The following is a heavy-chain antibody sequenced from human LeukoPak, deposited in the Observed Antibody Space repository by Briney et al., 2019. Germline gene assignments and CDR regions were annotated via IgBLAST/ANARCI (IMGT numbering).Heavy chain of an antibody. CDR1: GFTLRDYW. V-gene: IGHV3-23*01. Sequence: GGSLRLSCAASGFTLRDYWMHWVRQAPGKGLEWVSAISGSGGSTYYADSVKGRFTISRDNSKNTLYLQMNSLRAEDTAVYYCAKDSGDSSGWSNFDYWGQGTLVTVSS. J-gene: IGHJ4*02. CDR3: AKDSGDSSGWSNFDY. D-gene: IGHD6-19*01. CDR2: ISGSGGST.